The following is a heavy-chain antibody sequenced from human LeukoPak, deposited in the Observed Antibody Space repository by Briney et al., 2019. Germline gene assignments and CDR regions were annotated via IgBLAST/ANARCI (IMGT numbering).Heavy chain of an antibody. J-gene: IGHJ4*02. CDR1: GFTFSSYS. CDR2: ISSSSSTI. Sequence: GGSLRLSCAASGFTFSSYSMNWVRQAPGKGLEWVSYISSSSSTIYYADSVQGRFTISRDNAKNSLYLQMNSLRAEDTAVYYCAREDSSGYYPHPPDYWGQGTLVTVSS. CDR3: AREDSSGYYPHPPDY. V-gene: IGHV3-48*04. D-gene: IGHD3-22*01.